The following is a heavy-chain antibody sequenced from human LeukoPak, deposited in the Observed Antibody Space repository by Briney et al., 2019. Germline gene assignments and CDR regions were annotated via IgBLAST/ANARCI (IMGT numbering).Heavy chain of an antibody. CDR1: GTYW. Sequence: PGGSLRLSCAASGTYWMHWVRQAPGKGLVWVSHINSDGSWTGYADSVKGRFTISKDNAKNSLYLQMNSLRAEDTALYHCARNNGMDVWGQGTTVIVSS. CDR3: ARNNGMDV. CDR2: INSDGSWT. V-gene: IGHV3-74*01. J-gene: IGHJ6*02.